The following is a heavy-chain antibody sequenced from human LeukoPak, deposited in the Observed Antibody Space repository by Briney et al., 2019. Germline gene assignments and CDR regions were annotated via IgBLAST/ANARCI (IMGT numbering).Heavy chain of an antibody. V-gene: IGHV5-51*01. D-gene: IGHD5-18*01. J-gene: IGHJ4*02. CDR2: IDPSDSDT. Sequence: GESLKISCKASGYSFTSYWIGWVRQMPGKGPEWMGIIDPSDSDTRYTPSFQGQVTISADKSLTTAYMQWNILKGSDTAMYYCARQTAMGRSGDYWGQGTLVIVSS. CDR3: ARQTAMGRSGDY. CDR1: GYSFTSYW.